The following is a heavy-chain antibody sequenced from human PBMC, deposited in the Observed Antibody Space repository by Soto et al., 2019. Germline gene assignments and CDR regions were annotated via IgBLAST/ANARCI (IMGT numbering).Heavy chain of an antibody. CDR1: GYTFTSYG. V-gene: IGHV1-18*01. D-gene: IGHD1-26*01. J-gene: IGHJ4*02. CDR3: ARFQYQWELRSSDY. Sequence: ASVKVSCKASGYTFTSYGISWVRQAPGQGLEWMGWISAYNGNTNYAQKLQGRVTMTTDTSTSKAYMELRSLRSDDTAVYYCARFQYQWELRSSDYWGQGTLVTVSS. CDR2: ISAYNGNT.